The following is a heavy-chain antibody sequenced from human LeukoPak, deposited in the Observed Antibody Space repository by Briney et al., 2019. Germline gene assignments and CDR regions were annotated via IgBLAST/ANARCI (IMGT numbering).Heavy chain of an antibody. V-gene: IGHV3-23*01. CDR2: ISGSGGST. Sequence: GGSLRLSCAASGFTFSSYAMSWVRQAPGKGLEWVSAISGSGGSTYYADSVKGRFTISRDNSKNPLYLQMSSLRAEDTAVYYCAKAEWELATRVYFDYWGQGTLVTVSS. D-gene: IGHD1-26*01. CDR1: GFTFSSYA. J-gene: IGHJ4*02. CDR3: AKAEWELATRVYFDY.